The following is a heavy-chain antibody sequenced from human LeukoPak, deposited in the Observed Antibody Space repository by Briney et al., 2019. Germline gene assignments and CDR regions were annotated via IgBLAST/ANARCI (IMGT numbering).Heavy chain of an antibody. D-gene: IGHD5-18*01. Sequence: ASVKVSCKASGYTFTSYDMHWVRQAPGQGLECMGIINPNGCSTSYAQKFQGRVTMTRDTSTSTVYMELSSLRSEDTAVYYCAREGDVDTATWHWFDPWGQGTLVTVSS. J-gene: IGHJ5*02. CDR2: INPNGCST. V-gene: IGHV1-46*01. CDR3: AREGDVDTATWHWFDP. CDR1: GYTFTSYD.